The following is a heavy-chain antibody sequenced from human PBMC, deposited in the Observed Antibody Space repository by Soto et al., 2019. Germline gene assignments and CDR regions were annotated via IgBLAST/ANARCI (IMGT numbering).Heavy chain of an antibody. J-gene: IGHJ4*02. CDR2: INSGGYSV. D-gene: IGHD1-26*01. CDR3: ARGWELRD. V-gene: IGHV3-11*01. CDR1: GFTFTDDF. Sequence: QVQLVESGGGLVKPGGSLRLSCAASGFTFTDDFMTWIRQTPGKGLAWLSSINSGGYSVYYADSVKGRFTISRDNAKNSVYLQMNSLRGEDTAVYYCARGWELRDWGQGTLVTVSS.